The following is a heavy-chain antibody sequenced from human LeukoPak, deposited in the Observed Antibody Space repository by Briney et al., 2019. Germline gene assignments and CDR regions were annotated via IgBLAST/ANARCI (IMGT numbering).Heavy chain of an antibody. V-gene: IGHV3-21*01. J-gene: IGHJ5*02. D-gene: IGHD2-2*01. CDR3: ARGILPIVVVLAATFEP. CDR2: ISSSSSYI. CDR1: GFTFSSYS. Sequence: GGSLRLSCAASGFTFSSYSMNWVRQAPGKGLEWVSSISSSSSYIYYADSVKGRFTISRDNAKNSLYLQMNSLRAEETAVYYCARGILPIVVVLAATFEPWGQGTLVTVSS.